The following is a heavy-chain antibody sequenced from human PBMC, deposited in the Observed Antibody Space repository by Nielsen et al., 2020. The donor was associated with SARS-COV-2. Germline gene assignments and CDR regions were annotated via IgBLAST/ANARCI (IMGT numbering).Heavy chain of an antibody. V-gene: IGHV4-34*01. Sequence: SETLSLTCVVYGGSLSGFQWKRIRQPPGKGLEWIAQINHSGDTKHNPSLKSRVTISVDTSKNQFSLKLSSVTAADTAVYYYARGRNENDYMDVWGSGTTVTMSS. J-gene: IGHJ6*03. CDR1: GGSLSGFQ. CDR2: INHSGDT. CDR3: ARGRNENDYMDV. D-gene: IGHD1-14*01.